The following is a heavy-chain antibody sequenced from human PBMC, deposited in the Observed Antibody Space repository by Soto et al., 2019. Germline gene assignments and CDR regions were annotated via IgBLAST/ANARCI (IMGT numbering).Heavy chain of an antibody. CDR3: ARERAGAFDI. V-gene: IGHV3-30-3*01. Sequence: QVQLVESGGGVVQPGRSLRLSCAASGFTFSSYAMHWVRQAPGKGLEWVAVISYDGSNKYYADSVKGRFTISRDNSKNTLYLQMNSLRAEDTAVYYCARERAGAFDIWGQGTMVTVSS. CDR1: GFTFSSYA. CDR2: ISYDGSNK. J-gene: IGHJ3*02.